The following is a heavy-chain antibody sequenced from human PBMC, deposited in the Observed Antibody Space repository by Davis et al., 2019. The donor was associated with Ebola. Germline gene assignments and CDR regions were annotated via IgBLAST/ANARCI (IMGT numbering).Heavy chain of an antibody. CDR3: ARVRGTGVWGLDY. Sequence: GESLKISCAASGFTFSSYWMRWVRQAPGKGLEWVANIKQDGSEKYYVDSVKGRFTISRDNAKNSLYLQMNSLRAEDTAVYYCARVRGTGVWGLDYWGQGTLVTVSS. V-gene: IGHV3-7*01. D-gene: IGHD3/OR15-3a*01. CDR1: GFTFSSYW. CDR2: IKQDGSEK. J-gene: IGHJ4*02.